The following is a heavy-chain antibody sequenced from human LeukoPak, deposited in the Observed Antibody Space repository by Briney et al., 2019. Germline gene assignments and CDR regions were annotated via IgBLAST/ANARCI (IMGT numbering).Heavy chain of an antibody. J-gene: IGHJ6*03. CDR2: IIPILGIT. CDR1: GGTFSSYT. CDR3: ARGGGDLFYYYMDV. V-gene: IGHV1-69*02. D-gene: IGHD2-21*02. Sequence: ASVKVSCKASGGTFSSYTISWVRQAPGQGLEWMGRIIPILGITNYAQKFQGRVTITADKSTSTAYMELSSLRSEDTAVHYCARGGGDLFYYYMDVWGKGTTVTVSS.